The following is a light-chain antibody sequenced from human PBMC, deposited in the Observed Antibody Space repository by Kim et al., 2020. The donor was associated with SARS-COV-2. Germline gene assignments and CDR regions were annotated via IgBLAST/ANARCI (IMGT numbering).Light chain of an antibody. CDR1: QTVSNY. J-gene: IGKJ1*01. V-gene: IGKV1-39*01. Sequence: DIQMTQSPSSLSASVGDRATITCRASQTVSNYLNWYQQKPGKAPKLLIYAASTLQSGVPSRFSGSGSGTDFTLAISRLQPEDFATYFCQQSYSAPRTFGQGTKVDIK. CDR2: AAS. CDR3: QQSYSAPRT.